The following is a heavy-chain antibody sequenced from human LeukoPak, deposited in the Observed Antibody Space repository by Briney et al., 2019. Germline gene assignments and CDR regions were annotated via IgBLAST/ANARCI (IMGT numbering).Heavy chain of an antibody. Sequence: GESLKISCKGSGYSFTSYWIGWVRQMPGKGLEWMGIIYPGDSDTRYSPSFQGQVTISADKSISTAYLQWNSLKASDTAMYYCAATLDYGEVGGSFDYWGQGTLVTVSS. D-gene: IGHD4-17*01. V-gene: IGHV5-51*01. CDR3: AATLDYGEVGGSFDY. CDR2: IYPGDSDT. CDR1: GYSFTSYW. J-gene: IGHJ4*02.